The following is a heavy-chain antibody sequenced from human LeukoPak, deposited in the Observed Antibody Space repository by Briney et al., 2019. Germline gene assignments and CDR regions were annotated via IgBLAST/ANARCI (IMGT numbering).Heavy chain of an antibody. V-gene: IGHV1-18*01. CDR1: GYTFTNFG. CDR3: ARDPRDY. CDR2: ISAYNGDT. J-gene: IGHJ4*02. Sequence: ASVKVSCKASGYTFTNFGISWGRQAPGQGLEWMGWISAYNGDTKYSQTFQGRVAMTTDTSTSTAYMELRSLRSDDTAVYYCARDPRDYWGQGTLVTVSS.